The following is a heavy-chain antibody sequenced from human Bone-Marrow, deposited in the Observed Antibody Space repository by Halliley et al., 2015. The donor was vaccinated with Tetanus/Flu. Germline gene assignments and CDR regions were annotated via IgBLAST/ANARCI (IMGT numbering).Heavy chain of an antibody. CDR2: IYPGDSDT. Sequence: LEWLGNIYPGDSDTRYSPSFQGQVTMSVDKFTSTAYLQWSSLRPSDSAMYYCARQEGAFDIWGQGTMVSVSS. CDR3: ARQEGAFDI. V-gene: IGHV5-51*01. J-gene: IGHJ3*02.